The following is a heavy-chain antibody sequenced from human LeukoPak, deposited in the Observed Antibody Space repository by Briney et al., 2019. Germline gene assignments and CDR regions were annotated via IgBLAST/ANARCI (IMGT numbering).Heavy chain of an antibody. Sequence: KAGGSLRLSCTASGFTFSGYSMNWIRQAPGKGLEWVSSFGTRSTSIYHAGSVKGRFAISRDNAKNSLYLQMNSLRAEDTALYYCAREVSEDFDFWGQGTLVTVSS. V-gene: IGHV3-21*01. CDR1: GFTFSGYS. J-gene: IGHJ4*02. D-gene: IGHD3-22*01. CDR2: FGTRSTSI. CDR3: AREVSEDFDF.